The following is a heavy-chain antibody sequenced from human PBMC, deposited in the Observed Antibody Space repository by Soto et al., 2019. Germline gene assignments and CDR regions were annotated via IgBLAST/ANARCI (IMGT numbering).Heavy chain of an antibody. V-gene: IGHV3-33*01. D-gene: IGHD3-16*01. Sequence: QVPLVESGGGVVQPGTSLRLSCAPSRLTFSIYDMHWVRQAPGKGLEWLALIWSDGSRAFYADSVRGRFTISRDNFKNTLYLQLNSLRAEDTAVYYCAGEPKGGAYDMDVWGQGTTVTVSS. CDR1: RLTFSIYD. CDR3: AGEPKGGAYDMDV. J-gene: IGHJ6*02. CDR2: IWSDGSRA.